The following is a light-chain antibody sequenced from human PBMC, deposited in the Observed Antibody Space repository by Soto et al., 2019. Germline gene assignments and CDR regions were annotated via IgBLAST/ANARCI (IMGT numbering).Light chain of an antibody. CDR2: DDS. J-gene: IGLJ2*01. CDR3: QVGDSSSEHSYVV. V-gene: IGLV3-21*02. Sequence: SYELTQPPSVSVAPGQTARITCGGNNIGRKRVHWYQQKPGKAPVLVVYDDSDRPSGIPERFSVSNSGNTATLTISRVEAGDEAASYCQVGDSSSEHSYVVFGGGTKVTVL. CDR1: NIGRKR.